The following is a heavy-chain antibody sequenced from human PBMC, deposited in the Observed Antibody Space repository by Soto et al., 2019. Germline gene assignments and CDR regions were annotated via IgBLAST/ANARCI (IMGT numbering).Heavy chain of an antibody. Sequence: GGSLRLSCAASGFTFRNYAMSWIRQAPGRGLEWVSAISGSAATTYFADSVKGRSTISRDNSENTLYLQMNSLRVDDTAVYYCAKDPNIIVAPAANFDYWGQGTLVTVSS. CDR3: AKDPNIIVAPAANFDY. CDR1: GFTFRNYA. V-gene: IGHV3-23*01. D-gene: IGHD2-2*01. J-gene: IGHJ4*02. CDR2: ISGSAATT.